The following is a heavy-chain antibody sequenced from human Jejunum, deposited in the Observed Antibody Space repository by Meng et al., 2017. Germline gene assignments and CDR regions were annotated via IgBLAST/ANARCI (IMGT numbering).Heavy chain of an antibody. Sequence: VQLVGSGGVLVQPGGSLSLSFAVSGFTFSSHWMHWVRQAPGKGLGWLSRVSTDGTITNYADSVKGRFTISRDNAKDTVFLEMNSLRVEDTAVYYCASDRITDWGQGTLVTVSS. CDR3: ASDRITD. CDR1: GFTFSSHW. CDR2: VSTDGTIT. V-gene: IGHV3-74*01. D-gene: IGHD3-16*01. J-gene: IGHJ1*01.